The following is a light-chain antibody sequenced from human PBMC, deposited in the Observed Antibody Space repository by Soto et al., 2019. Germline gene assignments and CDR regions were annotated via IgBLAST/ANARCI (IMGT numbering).Light chain of an antibody. CDR3: QQYASWPLT. CDR1: QSVNSN. CDR2: GAS. Sequence: ETVMTQSPATLSVSPGERATLSCRASQSVNSNLAWYQQESGQPPRLLVFGASTRATGVPARFSGSGSGTEFTLTISGLQSEDFAVYFCQQYASWPLTFGGGTKVDIX. V-gene: IGKV3-15*01. J-gene: IGKJ4*01.